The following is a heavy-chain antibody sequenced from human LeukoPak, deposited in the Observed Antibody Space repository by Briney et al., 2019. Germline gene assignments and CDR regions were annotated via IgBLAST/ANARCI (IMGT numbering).Heavy chain of an antibody. CDR2: INHSGST. CDR1: GGSISSSSYY. Sequence: SETLSLTCTVSGGSISSSSYYWGWIRQPPGKGLEWIGEINHSGSTNYNPSLKSRVTISVDTSKNQFSLKLSSVTAADTAVYYCARGVRYWGQGTLVTVSS. CDR3: ARGVRY. J-gene: IGHJ4*02. D-gene: IGHD3-3*01. V-gene: IGHV4-39*07.